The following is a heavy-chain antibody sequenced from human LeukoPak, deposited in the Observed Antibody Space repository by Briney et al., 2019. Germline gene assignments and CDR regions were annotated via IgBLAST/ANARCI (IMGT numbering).Heavy chain of an antibody. CDR3: ARELGTRPYYYYYMDV. D-gene: IGHD2-2*01. CDR2: TYYRSKWYN. V-gene: IGHV6-1*01. CDR1: GDSVSSNSAA. Sequence: SQTLSLTCAISGDSVSSNSAAWNWIRQSPSRGLEWLGRTYYRSKWYNDYAVSVKSRITINPDTSKDQFSLQLNSVTPEDTAVYYCARELGTRPYYYYYMDVWGKGTTVTVSS. J-gene: IGHJ6*03.